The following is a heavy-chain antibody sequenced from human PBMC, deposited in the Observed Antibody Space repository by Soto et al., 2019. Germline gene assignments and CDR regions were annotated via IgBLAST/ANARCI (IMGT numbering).Heavy chain of an antibody. CDR3: ATADYDFWSGYAY. J-gene: IGHJ4*02. D-gene: IGHD3-3*01. CDR2: ISGSGGST. CDR1: GFTFSSYA. V-gene: IGHV3-23*01. Sequence: GGSLRLSCAASGFTFSSYAMSWVRQAPGKGLEWVSAISGSGGSTYYADSVKGRFTISRDNSKNTLYLQMNSLRAEDTAVYYCATADYDFWSGYAYWGQGTLVTVSS.